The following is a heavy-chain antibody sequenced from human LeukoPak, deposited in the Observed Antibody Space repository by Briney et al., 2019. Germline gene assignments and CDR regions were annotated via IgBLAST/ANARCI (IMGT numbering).Heavy chain of an antibody. CDR1: GGSITGYY. J-gene: IGHJ4*02. CDR3: ARASQGQQPYLVDY. V-gene: IGHV4-59*01. Sequence: SETLSLTCTVSGGSITGYYWIWVRQPPGKGLEWIGYILYSGSTNYNPSLRSRVTISVDTSKNQFSLKLSSVTAADTAVYYCARASQGQQPYLVDYWGQGTLVTVSS. CDR2: ILYSGST. D-gene: IGHD6-13*01.